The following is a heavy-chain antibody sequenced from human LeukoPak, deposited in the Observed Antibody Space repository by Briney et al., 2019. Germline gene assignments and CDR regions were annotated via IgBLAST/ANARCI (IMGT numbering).Heavy chain of an antibody. V-gene: IGHV4-39*07. CDR2: IYYSGST. CDR3: ARAPPDVEMATTTAY. D-gene: IGHD5-24*01. Sequence: PSETLSLTCTVSGGSISSSSCYWGWIRQPPGKGLEWIGSIYYSGSTYYNPSLKSRVTISVDTSKNQFSLKLSSVAAADTAVYYCARAPPDVEMATTTAYWGQGTLVTVSS. CDR1: GGSISSSSCY. J-gene: IGHJ4*02.